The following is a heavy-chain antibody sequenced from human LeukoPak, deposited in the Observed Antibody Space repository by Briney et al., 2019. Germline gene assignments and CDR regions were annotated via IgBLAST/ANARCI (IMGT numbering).Heavy chain of an antibody. CDR2: ISYDGSNK. Sequence: GRSLRLSCAASGFTFSSYAMHWVRQAPGKGLEWVAVISYDGSNKYYADSVKGRFTISRDNSKNTLYLQMNSLRAEDTAVYYCGRDHRRAYGTAVRGKGTTVT. CDR3: GRDHRRAYGTAV. V-gene: IGHV3-30*04. J-gene: IGHJ6*04. CDR1: GFTFSSYA.